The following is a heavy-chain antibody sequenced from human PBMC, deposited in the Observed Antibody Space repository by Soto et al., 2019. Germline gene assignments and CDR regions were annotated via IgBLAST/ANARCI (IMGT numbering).Heavy chain of an antibody. Sequence: SVKVSCKASGGTFSSYAISWVRQAPGQGLEWMGGIIPIFGTANYAQKFQGRVTITADESTSTAYMELSSLRSEDTAVYYCATGVGDTDYYYYGMDVWGQGTTVTVYS. J-gene: IGHJ6*02. D-gene: IGHD1-26*01. CDR1: GGTFSSYA. V-gene: IGHV1-69*13. CDR2: IIPIFGTA. CDR3: ATGVGDTDYYYYGMDV.